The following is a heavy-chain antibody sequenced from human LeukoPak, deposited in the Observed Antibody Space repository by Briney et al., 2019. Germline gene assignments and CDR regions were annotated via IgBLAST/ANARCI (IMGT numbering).Heavy chain of an antibody. Sequence: PGGSLRLSCAASGFTFSPFTMNWVRQAPGKGLEWVSGISGSDSSTYYADFVKGRFTISRDNSKNTLYLEMNSLRADDTAVYYCAKGGGRLYYFDYWGQGTLVTVSS. J-gene: IGHJ4*02. CDR1: GFTFSPFT. V-gene: IGHV3-23*01. D-gene: IGHD4-23*01. CDR3: AKGGGRLYYFDY. CDR2: ISGSDSST.